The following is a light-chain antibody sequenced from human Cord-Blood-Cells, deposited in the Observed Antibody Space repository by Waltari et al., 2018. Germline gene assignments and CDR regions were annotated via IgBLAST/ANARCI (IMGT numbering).Light chain of an antibody. CDR3: CSYAGSYVV. CDR1: SSDVGGYNY. CDR2: DVS. J-gene: IGLJ2*01. V-gene: IGLV2-11*01. Sequence: QSALTPPRSVSGSPGQSVTISCTGTSSDVGGYNYVSWYHQHPGKAPKLMIYDVSKRPSGVPDRFSGSKSGNAASLTISGLQAEDEADYYCCSYAGSYVVFGGGTKLTVL.